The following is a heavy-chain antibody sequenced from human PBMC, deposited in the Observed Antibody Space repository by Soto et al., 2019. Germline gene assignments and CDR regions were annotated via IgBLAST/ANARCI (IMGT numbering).Heavy chain of an antibody. D-gene: IGHD2-2*01. V-gene: IGHV3-53*01. Sequence: GGSLRLSCGASGFTVSGNYMIWVRQAPGKGLEWVSVIYSGGSTYYADSVKGRFTISRDNSKNTLYLQMNSLRAEDTAVYYCARVAVVPAARSYCYYGMDVWGQGTTVTVSS. CDR1: GFTVSGNY. CDR3: ARVAVVPAARSYCYYGMDV. CDR2: IYSGGST. J-gene: IGHJ6*02.